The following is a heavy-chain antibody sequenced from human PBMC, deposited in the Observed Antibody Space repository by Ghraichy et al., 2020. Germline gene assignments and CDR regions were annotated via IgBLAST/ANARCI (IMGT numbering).Heavy chain of an antibody. CDR2: IRSKVNSFAT. D-gene: IGHD4-17*01. Sequence: GGSLRLSCAASGFSISGSAMHWVRQASGKGLEWVGRIRSKVNSFATAYAASVEGRFTISRDDSKNTAYLQMTSLKTEDTAVYYCTRHDYGAPPADIWGRGTMVTVSS. CDR1: GFSISGSA. J-gene: IGHJ3*02. V-gene: IGHV3-73*01. CDR3: TRHDYGAPPADI.